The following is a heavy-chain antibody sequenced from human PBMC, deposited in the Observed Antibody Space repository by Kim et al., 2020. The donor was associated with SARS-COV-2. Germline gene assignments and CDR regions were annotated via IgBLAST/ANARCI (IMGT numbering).Heavy chain of an antibody. D-gene: IGHD6-13*01. J-gene: IGHJ3*02. CDR2: IYSGGST. V-gene: IGHV3-53*04. Sequence: GGSLRLSCAASGFTVSSNYMSWVRQAPGKGLEWVSVIYSGGSTYYADSVKGRFTISRHNSKNTLYLQMNSLRAEDTAVYYCARASTTYDDYSSSWLHVAFDIWGQGTIVAISS. CDR3: ARASTTYDDYSSSWLHVAFDI. CDR1: GFTVSSNY.